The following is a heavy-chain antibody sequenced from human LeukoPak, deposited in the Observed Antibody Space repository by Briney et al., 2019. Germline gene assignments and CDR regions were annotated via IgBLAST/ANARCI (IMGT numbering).Heavy chain of an antibody. CDR3: ARLYYDSSGYYYFDY. Sequence: SETLFLTCTVSGGSISSYYWSWIRQPPGKGLEWIGYIYYSGSTNYNPSLKSRVTISVDTSKNQFSLKLSSVTAADTAVYYCARLYYDSSGYYYFDYWGQGTLVTVSS. CDR2: IYYSGST. D-gene: IGHD3-22*01. J-gene: IGHJ4*02. CDR1: GGSISSYY. V-gene: IGHV4-59*08.